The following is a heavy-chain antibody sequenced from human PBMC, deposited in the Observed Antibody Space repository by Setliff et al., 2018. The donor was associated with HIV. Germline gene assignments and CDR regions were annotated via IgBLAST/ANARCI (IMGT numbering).Heavy chain of an antibody. J-gene: IGHJ4*02. V-gene: IGHV3-21*06. Sequence: GGSLRLSCVASGFSLSTSSMNWVRQAPGKGPEWISYISISSNYIYYADSVQGRFTISRDNAQSSLHLQMNSLRAEDTAFYYCTRRSGTAATGTRVIDYWGQGTLVTVSS. CDR2: ISISSNYI. D-gene: IGHD6-13*01. CDR1: GFSLSTSS. CDR3: TRRSGTAATGTRVIDY.